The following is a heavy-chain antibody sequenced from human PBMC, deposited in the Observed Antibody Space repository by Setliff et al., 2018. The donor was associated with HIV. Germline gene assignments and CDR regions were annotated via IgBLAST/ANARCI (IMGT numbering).Heavy chain of an antibody. CDR2: ISNSGSTI. CDR1: GYSISSGYY. Sequence: LSLTCAVSGYSISSGYYGGWIRQPPGKGLEWISYISNSGSTIYYADSVKGRFTISRDNSKNTLYLQMNSLRAEDTAVYYCARDRYSGSPTDYWGQGTLVTVSS. D-gene: IGHD1-26*01. V-gene: IGHV3-11*04. J-gene: IGHJ4*02. CDR3: ARDRYSGSPTDY.